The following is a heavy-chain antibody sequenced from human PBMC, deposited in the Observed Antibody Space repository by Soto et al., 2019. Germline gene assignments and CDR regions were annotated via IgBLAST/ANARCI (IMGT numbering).Heavy chain of an antibody. CDR2: IYYSGST. CDR1: GGSISSSSYY. CDR3: ARHDLGYSGYDYLDY. V-gene: IGHV4-39*01. Sequence: ASETLSLTCTVSGGSISSSSYYWGWIRQPPGKGLEWIGSIYYSGSTYYNPSLKSRVTISVDTSKNQFSLKLSSVTAADTAVYYCARHDLGYSGYDYLDYWGQGTLVTVSS. J-gene: IGHJ4*02. D-gene: IGHD5-12*01.